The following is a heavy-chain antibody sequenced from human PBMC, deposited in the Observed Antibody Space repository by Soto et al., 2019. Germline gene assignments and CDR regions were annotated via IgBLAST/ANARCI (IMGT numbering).Heavy chain of an antibody. D-gene: IGHD6-13*01. Sequence: PGGSLRLSCAASGFTFSGSAMHWVRQASGKGLEWVGRIRSKANSYATAYAASVKGRFTISRDDSKNTAYLQMNSLKTEDTAVYYCTRHSYSSSYRDYYGMDVWGQGTTVTVSS. V-gene: IGHV3-73*01. CDR2: IRSKANSYAT. J-gene: IGHJ6*02. CDR3: TRHSYSSSYRDYYGMDV. CDR1: GFTFSGSA.